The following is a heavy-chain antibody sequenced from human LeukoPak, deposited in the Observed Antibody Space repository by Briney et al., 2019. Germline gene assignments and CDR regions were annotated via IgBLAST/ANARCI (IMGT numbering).Heavy chain of an antibody. V-gene: IGHV4-39*07. Sequence: SETLSLTCTVSGGSISSSTYYWGWIRQPPGKGLEWIGSMYYSSGNTYYNPSPKSRVTISVDTSKNQFSLKLSSVTAADTAVYYCARGRGEGRGIAMVRGVRAPSYNWFDPWGHGTQVTVSS. CDR3: ARGRGEGRGIAMVRGVRAPSYNWFDP. CDR1: GGSISSSTYY. CDR2: MYYSSGNT. J-gene: IGHJ5*02. D-gene: IGHD3-10*01.